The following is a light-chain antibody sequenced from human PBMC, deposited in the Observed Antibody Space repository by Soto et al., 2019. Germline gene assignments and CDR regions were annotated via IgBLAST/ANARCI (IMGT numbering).Light chain of an antibody. CDR2: AAA. J-gene: IGKJ3*01. Sequence: DIQMTQSPTSLSASVGDRVTITCRASQDIRHLVAWYQQKPGKAPKLLIYAAATLQSGVPARFSGSGTETHFTLSINSLQPEDVATYSCQKYRSVPVVGPGNKVEIK. CDR1: QDIRHL. V-gene: IGKV1-27*01. CDR3: QKYRSVPV.